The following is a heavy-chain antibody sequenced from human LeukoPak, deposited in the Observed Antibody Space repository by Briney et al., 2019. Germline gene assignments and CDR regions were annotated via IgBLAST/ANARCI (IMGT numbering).Heavy chain of an antibody. CDR3: ARLDSAGYSSGWYGMDV. D-gene: IGHD6-19*01. J-gene: IGHJ6*02. V-gene: IGHV5-51*01. Sequence: GESLKISCKGSGYSFTSYWIGWLRQMPGKGLEWMGIIYPGDSDTTYSPSFQGQVTISADKSISTAYLQWSSLKASDTAMYYCARLDSAGYSSGWYGMDVWGQGTTVTVSS. CDR2: IYPGDSDT. CDR1: GYSFTSYW.